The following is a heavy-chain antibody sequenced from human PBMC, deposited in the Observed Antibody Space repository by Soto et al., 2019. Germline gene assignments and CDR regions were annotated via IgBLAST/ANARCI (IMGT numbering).Heavy chain of an antibody. CDR2: IYYSGST. Sequence: SETLSLTCTVSGGSISSYYWSWIRQPPGMGLEWIGYIYYSGSTNYNPSLKSRVTISVDTSKNQFSLKLSSVTAADTAVYYCARVEGVDTAMAVDYWGQGTLVTVSS. CDR3: ARVEGVDTAMAVDY. D-gene: IGHD5-18*01. CDR1: GGSISSYY. J-gene: IGHJ4*02. V-gene: IGHV4-59*01.